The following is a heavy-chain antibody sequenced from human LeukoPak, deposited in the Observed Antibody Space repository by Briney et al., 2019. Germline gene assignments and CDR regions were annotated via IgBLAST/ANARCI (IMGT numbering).Heavy chain of an antibody. CDR2: IYYSGST. CDR3: ARRKNSAWSTDAFDI. J-gene: IGHJ3*02. CDR1: GGSINSYY. D-gene: IGHD6-19*01. V-gene: IGHV4-59*08. Sequence: PSETLSLTCTVSGGSINSYYWSWIRQPPGKGLEWFGYIYYSGSTSYNPSLKSRVTISVDTSKNQFSLKLNSVTAADTAVYYCARRKNSAWSTDAFDIWGQGTMVTVSS.